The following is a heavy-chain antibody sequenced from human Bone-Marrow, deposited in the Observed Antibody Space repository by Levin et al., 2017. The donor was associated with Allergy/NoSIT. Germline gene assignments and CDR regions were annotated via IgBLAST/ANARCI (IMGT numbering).Heavy chain of an antibody. V-gene: IGHV3-21*01. J-gene: IGHJ6*02. CDR2: ISRDSSHK. CDR3: ARDMNRFARLGGMDV. D-gene: IGHD3-10*01. CDR1: GLTFYFCD. Sequence: KTGGSLRLSCGASGLTFYFCDMNWVRQAPGKGLEWVSYISRDSSHKYYADSVKGRFTISRDNAENSLFLQMNSLTVDDTAVYYCARDMNRFARLGGMDVWGQGTTVIVSS.